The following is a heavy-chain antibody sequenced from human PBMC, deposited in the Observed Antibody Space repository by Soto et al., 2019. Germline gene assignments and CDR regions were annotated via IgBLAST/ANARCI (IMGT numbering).Heavy chain of an antibody. Sequence: SETLSLTCTVSGGSISSNGYYCGWIRQPKGKGLEWVGSIYYSGSTYYNPSLKSRVTISVDTSKNQFSLKLSSVTAADTAVYYCARVTRSDYYGSGSWDYYYGMDVWGQGTTVS. CDR2: IYYSGST. V-gene: IGHV4-39*01. CDR3: ARVTRSDYYGSGSWDYYYGMDV. D-gene: IGHD3-10*01. J-gene: IGHJ6*02. CDR1: GGSISSNGYY.